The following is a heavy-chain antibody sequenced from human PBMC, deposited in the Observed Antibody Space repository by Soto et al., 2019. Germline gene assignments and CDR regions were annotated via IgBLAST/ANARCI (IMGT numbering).Heavy chain of an antibody. V-gene: IGHV1-18*01. CDR3: ARTGRFLEWLSTFDY. CDR2: ISAYNGDT. CDR1: GYTFSDYG. J-gene: IGHJ4*02. Sequence: GASVKVSCKASGYTFSDYGISWVRQAPGQGLEWMGWISAYNGDTNYAHKFQGRVTMTTDTSTSTAYLELRSLRSDDTAVYYCARTGRFLEWLSTFDYWGQGNLVTV. D-gene: IGHD3-3*01.